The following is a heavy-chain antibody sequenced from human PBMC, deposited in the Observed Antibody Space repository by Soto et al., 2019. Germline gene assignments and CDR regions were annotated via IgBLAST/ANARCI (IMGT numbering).Heavy chain of an antibody. Sequence: GGSLRLSCSASGFTFSSYAMHWVRQAPGKRLEYVSAISSNGGSTYYADSVKGRFTISRDNSKNTLYLQMSSLRAEDTAVYYCVKDHGYCSSTSCYDYYYYYGMDVWGQGTTVTVSS. V-gene: IGHV3-64D*06. CDR2: ISSNGGST. D-gene: IGHD2-2*01. CDR1: GFTFSSYA. J-gene: IGHJ6*02. CDR3: VKDHGYCSSTSCYDYYYYYGMDV.